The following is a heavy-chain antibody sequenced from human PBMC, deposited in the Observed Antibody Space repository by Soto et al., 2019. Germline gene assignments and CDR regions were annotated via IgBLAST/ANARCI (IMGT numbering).Heavy chain of an antibody. D-gene: IGHD6-13*01. CDR3: ARTPGILRGWFDP. V-gene: IGHV4-39*01. CDR2: SHSNGST. CDR1: TGTKSCNKYY. Sequence: SQTRSLTCTVATGTKSCNKYYYHCISHTPGNRLKWPGPSHSNGSTYYNPSLKTRVPISVDTSRNRSSLKRSSVTAADTAVYYCARTPGILRGWFDPWGQGTLGTVAS. J-gene: IGHJ5*02.